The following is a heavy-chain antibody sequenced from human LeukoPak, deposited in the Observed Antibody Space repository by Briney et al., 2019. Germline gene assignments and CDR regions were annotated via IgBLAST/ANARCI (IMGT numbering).Heavy chain of an antibody. J-gene: IGHJ4*02. CDR3: ARDSTLGYCSGGSCPFGY. V-gene: IGHV3-64*01. CDR1: GFTFSSYA. D-gene: IGHD2-15*01. Sequence: GGSLRLSCAASGFTFSSYAMHWVRQAPGKGLEYVSAISSNGGSTYYANSVKGRFTISRDNSKNTLYLQMGSLRAEDMAVYYCARDSTLGYCSGGSCPFGYWGQGTLVTVSS. CDR2: ISSNGGST.